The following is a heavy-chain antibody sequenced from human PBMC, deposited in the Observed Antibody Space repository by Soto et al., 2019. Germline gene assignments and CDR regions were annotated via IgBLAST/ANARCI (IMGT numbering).Heavy chain of an antibody. CDR1: GTTISRGDHY. Sequence: QVQLQESGPGLVKPSQTLSLTCTVSGTTISRGDHYWSWIRQASGKGLEWIGYMYYTGKTYYNTARKSRVTISADTSKNQFSLKMTSVTAADTAMYFCARVYGRGDDFDFWGRGTRVSVSS. J-gene: IGHJ4*02. CDR2: MYYTGKT. D-gene: IGHD1-26*01. V-gene: IGHV4-30-4*01. CDR3: ARVYGRGDDFDF.